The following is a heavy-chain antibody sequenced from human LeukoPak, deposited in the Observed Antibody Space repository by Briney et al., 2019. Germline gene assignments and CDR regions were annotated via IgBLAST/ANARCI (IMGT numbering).Heavy chain of an antibody. CDR2: LNPNSGNT. D-gene: IGHD3-10*01. CDR3: ARSMVRGVIREPDFDY. Sequence: ASVKVSCKASGYTFTSNDIHWVRQATGQGFEWMGWLNPNSGNTGYAQKFQGRVTMTRNTSTSTAYMELSSLRSEDTAVYYCARSMVRGVIREPDFDYWGQGILVTVSS. CDR1: GYTFTSND. J-gene: IGHJ4*02. V-gene: IGHV1-8*02.